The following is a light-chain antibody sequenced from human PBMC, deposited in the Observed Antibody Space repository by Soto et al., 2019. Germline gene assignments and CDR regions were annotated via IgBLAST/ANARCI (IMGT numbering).Light chain of an antibody. J-gene: IGKJ1*01. V-gene: IGKV1-5*03. Sequence: DIHLTQSPSTLSASVGDRVTITCRASQSISSWLAWYQQNPGKAPKLLIYKASTLESGVPSRFSGSGSGTEFTLTISSLQPDDFATYYCQHWVDYMWTFGQGTKVEIK. CDR1: QSISSW. CDR3: QHWVDYMWT. CDR2: KAS.